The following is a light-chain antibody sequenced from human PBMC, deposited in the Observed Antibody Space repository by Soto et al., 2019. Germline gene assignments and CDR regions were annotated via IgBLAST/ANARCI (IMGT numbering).Light chain of an antibody. V-gene: IGKV1-5*03. J-gene: IGKJ1*01. CDR1: QSISSW. CDR2: KAS. CDR3: QQYDLYWT. Sequence: DIQMTQSPSTLSASVGDRVTITCRASQSISSWLAWYQQKPGKAPKLLIYKASSLESGVPSRFSGSGSGTEFTLTISSLQPDDFATYYCQQYDLYWTFGQGTKV.